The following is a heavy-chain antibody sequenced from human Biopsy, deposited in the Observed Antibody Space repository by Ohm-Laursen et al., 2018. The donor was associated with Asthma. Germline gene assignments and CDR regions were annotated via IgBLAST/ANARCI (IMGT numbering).Heavy chain of an antibody. J-gene: IGHJ3*02. CDR3: AKESGSNYAFDI. V-gene: IGHV3-33*06. CDR2: IWYDGSNK. CDR1: GFTFSSYG. D-gene: IGHD1-1*01. Sequence: SLRLSCVASGFTFSSYGMHWVRQAPGKGLEWVAVIWYDGSNKYYADSVKGRFTISRDNSKNTLYLQMNSLRAEDTAVYYCAKESGSNYAFDIWGQGTMVTVSS.